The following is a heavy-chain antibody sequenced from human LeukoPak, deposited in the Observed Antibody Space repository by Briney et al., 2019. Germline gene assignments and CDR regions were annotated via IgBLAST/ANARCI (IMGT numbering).Heavy chain of an antibody. J-gene: IGHJ6*02. Sequence: ASETLSRTGTVAGVSISSYCWGWIRPPPGKGREWSGYIYYSGSTNYNPSLESRVTMSVDPSKNQFSLKVSSVPAADTAVYYCARDRERHYYGMDVWRQGTTVSVPS. V-gene: IGHV4-59*01. CDR2: IYYSGST. D-gene: IGHD1-26*01. CDR3: ARDRERHYYGMDV. CDR1: GVSISSYC.